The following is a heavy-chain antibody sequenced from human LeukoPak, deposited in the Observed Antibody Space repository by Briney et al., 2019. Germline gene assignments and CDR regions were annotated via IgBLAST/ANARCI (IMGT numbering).Heavy chain of an antibody. Sequence: PGGSLRLSCAASGFTFSSYAISWVRQAPGKGLEWVSAISGSGGSTYYADSVKGRFTISRDNSKNTLYLQMNSLRAEDTAVYYCAKDPGPPIVLMVYATNWFDPWGQGTLVTVSS. CDR3: AKDPGPPIVLMVYATNWFDP. CDR2: ISGSGGST. V-gene: IGHV3-23*01. J-gene: IGHJ5*02. CDR1: GFTFSSYA. D-gene: IGHD2-8*01.